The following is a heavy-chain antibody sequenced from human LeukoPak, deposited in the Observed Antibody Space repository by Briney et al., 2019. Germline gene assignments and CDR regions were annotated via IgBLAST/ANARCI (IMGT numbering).Heavy chain of an antibody. Sequence: GGSLRLSCAASGFTFSNYAMSWVRQAPGKGLEWVSAISGSGGSTYYADSVKGRFTISRDNSKNTLYLQMNSLRAEDTAVYYCAKVHYDSSGYYYNDYWGQGTLVTVSS. J-gene: IGHJ4*02. D-gene: IGHD3-22*01. CDR1: GFTFSNYA. V-gene: IGHV3-23*01. CDR3: AKVHYDSSGYYYNDY. CDR2: ISGSGGST.